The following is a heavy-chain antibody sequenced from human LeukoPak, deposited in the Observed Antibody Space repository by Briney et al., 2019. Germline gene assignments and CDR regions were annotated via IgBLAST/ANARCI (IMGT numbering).Heavy chain of an antibody. CDR1: GVTVSSNY. CDR2: IYSGGST. D-gene: IGHD4-17*01. J-gene: IGHJ4*02. V-gene: IGHV3-53*04. Sequence: GGSLRLSCAASGVTVSSNYMSWVRQAPGKGLEWVSVIYSGGSTYYADSVKGRFTISRHNSKNTLYLQMNSLRAEDTAVYYCARAAVAVTTSPFDYWGQGTLVTVSS. CDR3: ARAAVAVTTSPFDY.